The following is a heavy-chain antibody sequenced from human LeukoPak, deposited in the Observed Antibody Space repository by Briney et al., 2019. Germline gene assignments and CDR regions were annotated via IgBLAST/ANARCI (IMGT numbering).Heavy chain of an antibody. J-gene: IGHJ3*02. CDR1: GGSISSYY. CDR2: IYYSGST. V-gene: IGHV4-59*01. CDR3: ARRVSGYYDAFDI. D-gene: IGHD3-9*01. Sequence: SETLSLTCTVSGGSISSYYWSWIRQPPGEGLEWIGYIYYSGSTNYNPSLKSRVTISVDTSKNQFSLKLSSVTAADTAVYYCARRVSGYYDAFDIWGQGTMVTVSS.